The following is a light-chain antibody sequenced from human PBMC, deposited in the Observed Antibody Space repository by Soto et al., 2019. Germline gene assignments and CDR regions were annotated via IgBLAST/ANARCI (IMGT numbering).Light chain of an antibody. CDR3: QQYNSWPYT. J-gene: IGKJ2*01. V-gene: IGKV3-15*01. Sequence: EIVMTQSPATLSVSPGERATLSCRASQSVSSNLAWYQQKPGQAPRLLLYGASTRATAIPARFSGSGSGTEFTLTISSLQSEDFAVYYCQQYNSWPYTFGQGTKLEIK. CDR1: QSVSSN. CDR2: GAS.